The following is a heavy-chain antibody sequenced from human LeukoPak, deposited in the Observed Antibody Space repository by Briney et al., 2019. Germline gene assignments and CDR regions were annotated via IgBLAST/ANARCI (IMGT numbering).Heavy chain of an antibody. Sequence: SVKVSCKASGSTFSSYAISWVRQAPGQGLEWMGRFIPILGIANYAQKFQGRVTITADKSTSTAYMELSRLRSEDTAVYYCARAAADGVARYCYNYYCMDVWGQGTTVTVSS. J-gene: IGHJ6*02. D-gene: IGHD2-15*01. V-gene: IGHV1-69*04. CDR2: FIPILGIA. CDR3: ARAAADGVARYCYNYYCMDV. CDR1: GSTFSSYA.